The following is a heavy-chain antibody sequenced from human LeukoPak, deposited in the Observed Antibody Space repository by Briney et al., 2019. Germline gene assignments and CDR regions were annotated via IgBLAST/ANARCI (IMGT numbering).Heavy chain of an antibody. J-gene: IGHJ3*02. V-gene: IGHV4-59*01. CDR1: GGSISSYY. CDR2: IYYSGST. CDR3: ARSIAARYAFDI. Sequence: SETLSLTCTVSGGSISSYYWSWIRQPPGKGLEWIGYIYYSGSTNYNPSLKGRVTISVDTSKNQFSLKLSSVTAADTAVYYCARSIAARYAFDIWGQRTMVTVSS. D-gene: IGHD6-6*01.